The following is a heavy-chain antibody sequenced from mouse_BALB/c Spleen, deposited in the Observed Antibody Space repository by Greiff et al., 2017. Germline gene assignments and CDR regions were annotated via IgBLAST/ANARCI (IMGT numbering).Heavy chain of an antibody. CDR1: GFTFSDYY. D-gene: IGHD2-3*01. J-gene: IGHJ2*01. V-gene: IGHV5-4*02. CDR2: ISDGGSYT. CDR3: ARAYDGRDYFDY. Sequence: EVKLVESGGGLVKPGGSLKLSCAASGFTFSDYYMYWVRQTPEKRLEWVATISDGGSYTYYPDSVKGRFTISRDNAKNNLYLQMSSLKSEDTAMYYCARAYDGRDYFDYWGQGTTLTVSS.